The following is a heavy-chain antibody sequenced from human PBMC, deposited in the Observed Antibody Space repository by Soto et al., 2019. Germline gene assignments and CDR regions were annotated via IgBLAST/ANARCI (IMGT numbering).Heavy chain of an antibody. CDR2: ISGSGASP. D-gene: IGHD1-26*01. CDR3: AKNSRGYSGSYFAS. CDR1: GFSFGGYA. Sequence: EVQLLESGGGVGLPGGSLRLSCAGSGFSFGGYAMSWVRQAAGRGLEWVSTISGSGASPFYADSVKGRFTISRDNSKNTCYLQINTLRAEDTAVYYCAKNSRGYSGSYFASWGQGTLVSVSS. J-gene: IGHJ4*02. V-gene: IGHV3-23*01.